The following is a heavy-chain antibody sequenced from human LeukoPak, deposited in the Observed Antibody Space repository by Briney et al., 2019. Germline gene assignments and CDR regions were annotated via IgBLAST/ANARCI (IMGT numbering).Heavy chain of an antibody. CDR2: IYGSGNT. J-gene: IGHJ1*01. CDR1: GGSISGWY. Sequence: SETLSLTCTVSGGSISGWYWSWIRQPPGKGLEWIGYIYGSGNTNYNPSLKSRVTMSIDTSKNQFSLKLTSVTAADTATYYCARVKSEAAAAVRAEYFQHWGQGTLVTVSS. CDR3: ARVKSEAAAAVRAEYFQH. D-gene: IGHD6-13*01. V-gene: IGHV4-59*01.